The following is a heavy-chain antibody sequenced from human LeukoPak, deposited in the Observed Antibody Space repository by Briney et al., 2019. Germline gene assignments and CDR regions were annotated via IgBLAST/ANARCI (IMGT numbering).Heavy chain of an antibody. Sequence: SQTLSLTCAISGDSVSSNSAAWNWVRQSPSRGLEWLGRTYYSSKWYNNYALSVKSRITIKPDTSKNKFSLQLNSVTPEDTAVYYCARLSSGAGGDFDCWGQGTLVTVSS. CDR1: GDSVSSNSAA. CDR3: ARLSSGAGGDFDC. CDR2: TYYSSKWYN. J-gene: IGHJ4*02. V-gene: IGHV6-1*01. D-gene: IGHD6-19*01.